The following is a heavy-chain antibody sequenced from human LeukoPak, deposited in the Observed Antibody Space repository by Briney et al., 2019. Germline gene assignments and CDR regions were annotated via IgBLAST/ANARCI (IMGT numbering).Heavy chain of an antibody. CDR3: TTAFNPYYYYYYGMDV. D-gene: IGHD1-14*01. CDR2: IKSKTDGGTT. J-gene: IGHJ6*04. CDR1: GFTFSNAW. V-gene: IGHV3-15*01. Sequence: GGSLRLSCAASGFTFSNAWMSWVRQAPGKGREWVGRIKSKTDGGTTDYAAPVKGRFTISRDDSKNTLYLQMNSLKTEDTAVYYCTTAFNPYYYYYYGMDVWGKGTTVTVSS.